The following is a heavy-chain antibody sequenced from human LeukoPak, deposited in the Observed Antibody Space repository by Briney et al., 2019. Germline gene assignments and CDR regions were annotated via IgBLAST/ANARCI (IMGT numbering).Heavy chain of an antibody. CDR3: ARGIALGGWYYLDY. J-gene: IGHJ4*02. V-gene: IGHV4-59*01. CDR1: GGSISSYY. Sequence: SETLSLTCTVSGGSISSYYWSWIRQPPGKGLEWIGYIYSSGSTNYNPSLKSRVTISVDTSKNQFSLKLSSVTAADTAVYYCARGIALGGWYYLDYWGQGTLVTVSS. CDR2: IYSSGST. D-gene: IGHD6-19*01.